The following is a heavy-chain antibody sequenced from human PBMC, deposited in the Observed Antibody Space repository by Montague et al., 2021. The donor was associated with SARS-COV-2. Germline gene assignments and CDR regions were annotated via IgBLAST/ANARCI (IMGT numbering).Heavy chain of an antibody. D-gene: IGHD6-13*01. CDR3: ARRGYSNSRLDDAFDI. Sequence: SETLSLTCTVSGDSISISSSLSYWGWIRQPPGKGLEWIGSIYRSGYTFYSPSLKSRITMSVDTSKNQFSLELASVTAADTAVYYCARRGYSNSRLDDAFDIWGQGTMVIVSS. CDR1: GDSISISSSLSY. J-gene: IGHJ3*02. V-gene: IGHV4-39*01. CDR2: IYRSGYT.